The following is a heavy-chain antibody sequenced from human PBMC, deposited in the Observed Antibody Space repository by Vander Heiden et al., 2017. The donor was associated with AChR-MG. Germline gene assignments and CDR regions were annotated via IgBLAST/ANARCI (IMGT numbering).Heavy chain of an antibody. CDR3: ARGIPASYYYMDV. Sequence: EVQLVETGGGLIQPGGSLRLSCAASGFTVISNYMTWVRKAPGKGLEWVSVLYSGGSTYYADSLEGRFTISRDNSKNTVYLQMNSLRADDTAVYYCARGIPASYYYMDVWGKGTTVTVSS. D-gene: IGHD1-20*01. CDR2: LYSGGST. J-gene: IGHJ6*03. V-gene: IGHV3-53*02. CDR1: GFTVISNY.